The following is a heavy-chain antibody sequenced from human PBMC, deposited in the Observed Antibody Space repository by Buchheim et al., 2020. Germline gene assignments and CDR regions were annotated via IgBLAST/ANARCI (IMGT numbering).Heavy chain of an antibody. CDR2: INSDGSST. Sequence: EVQLVESGGGLVQPGGSLRLSCAASGFTFSSYWMHWVRQAPGKGLVWVSRINSDGSSTSYADSVKGRFTISRDNAKNTLYLQMNSLRAEDTAVYYCARVLAVAGSPSPYYYYGMDVWGQGTT. D-gene: IGHD6-19*01. V-gene: IGHV3-74*01. CDR3: ARVLAVAGSPSPYYYYGMDV. J-gene: IGHJ6*02. CDR1: GFTFSSYW.